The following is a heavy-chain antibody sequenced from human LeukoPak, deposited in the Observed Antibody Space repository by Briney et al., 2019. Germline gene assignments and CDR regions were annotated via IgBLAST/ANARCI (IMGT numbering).Heavy chain of an antibody. Sequence: PGGSLRLSCAASGFTFSSYEMNWVRQAPGKGLKRVSYISSSGRTMHYADSVKGRFTVSRDNAKNSLYLQMNSLRVEDTAVYYCMRGGSSALFDNWGQGTLVTVSS. V-gene: IGHV3-48*03. CDR3: MRGGSSALFDN. D-gene: IGHD6-19*01. J-gene: IGHJ4*02. CDR1: GFTFSSYE. CDR2: ISSSGRTM.